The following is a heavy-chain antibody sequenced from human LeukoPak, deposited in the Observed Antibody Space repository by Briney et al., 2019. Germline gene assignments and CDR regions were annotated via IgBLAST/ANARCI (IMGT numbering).Heavy chain of an antibody. V-gene: IGHV3-7*01. CDR3: ARQGTYDILTGYRNGMDV. D-gene: IGHD3-9*01. CDR1: GFTFSSYW. CDR2: IKQDGSEK. J-gene: IGHJ6*02. Sequence: GGSLRLSCAASGFTFSSYWMSRVRQAPGKGLEWVANIKQDGSEKYYVDSVKGRFTISRDNAKNSLYLQMNSLRAEDTAVYYCARQGTYDILTGYRNGMDVWGQGTTVTVSS.